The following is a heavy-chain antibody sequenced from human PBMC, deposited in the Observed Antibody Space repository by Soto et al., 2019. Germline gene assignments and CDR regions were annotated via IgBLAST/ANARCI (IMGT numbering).Heavy chain of an antibody. V-gene: IGHV4-34*01. CDR2: INHSGST. CDR3: ARAHASIAAPVG. CDR1: GGSFSGYY. D-gene: IGHD6-6*01. Sequence: SETLSLTCAVYGGSFSGYYWSWIRQPPGKGLEWIGEINHSGSTNYNPSLKSRVTISVDTSKNQFSLKLSSVTAADTAVYYCARAHASIAAPVGWGQGTLVTVSS. J-gene: IGHJ4*02.